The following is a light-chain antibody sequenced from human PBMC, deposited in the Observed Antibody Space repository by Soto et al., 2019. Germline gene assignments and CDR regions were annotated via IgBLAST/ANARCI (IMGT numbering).Light chain of an antibody. CDR3: NSQRHGGTRV. CDR2: EVS. Sequence: QSVLTQPASVSGSPGQSITISCTGTSSDVAANEHVSWYQHHPGKAPKLIIYEVSNRPSGVSNRFSGSKSAYTASLTISGLQAEDEADYYCNSQRHGGTRVFGTGTKVTVL. J-gene: IGLJ1*01. V-gene: IGLV2-14*01. CDR1: SSDVAANEH.